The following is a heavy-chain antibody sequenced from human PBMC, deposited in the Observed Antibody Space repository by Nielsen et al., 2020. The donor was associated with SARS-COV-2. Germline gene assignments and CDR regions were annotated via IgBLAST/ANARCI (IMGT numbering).Heavy chain of an antibody. J-gene: IGHJ4*02. CDR2: INAGNGNT. Sequence: ASVKVSCKASGYTFTSYAMHWVRQAPGQRLEWMGWINAGNGNTKYSQKFQGRVTITRDTSASTVYMELSSLRSDDTAVYYCARDGVWFGLDYWGQGTLVTVSS. CDR1: GYTFTSYA. V-gene: IGHV1-3*01. D-gene: IGHD3-10*01. CDR3: ARDGVWFGLDY.